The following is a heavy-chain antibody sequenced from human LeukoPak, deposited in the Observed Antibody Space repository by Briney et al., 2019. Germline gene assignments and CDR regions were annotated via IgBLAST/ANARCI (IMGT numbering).Heavy chain of an antibody. V-gene: IGHV3-30*02. J-gene: IGHJ4*02. CDR2: IRYDGSNK. CDR3: AKIKRSSGSYSDY. CDR1: GFTFSSYG. D-gene: IGHD1-26*01. Sequence: GGSLRLSCAASGFTFSSYGMHWVRQAPGKGLEWVAFIRYDGSNKYYADSVKGRFTISRDNSKNTLYLQMNSLRAEDTAVYYCAKIKRSSGSYSDYWGQGTLVTVSS.